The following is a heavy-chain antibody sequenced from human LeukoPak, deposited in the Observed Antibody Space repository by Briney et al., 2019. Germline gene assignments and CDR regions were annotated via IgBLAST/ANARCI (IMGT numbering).Heavy chain of an antibody. CDR2: ISYDGSNK. CDR3: AKVRWDNSGWYYLDN. CDR1: GFIFSSYW. Sequence: PGGSLRLSCAASGFIFSSYWMSWVRQAPGKGLEWVAVISYDGSNKYYADSVKGRFTISRDNSKNTLYLQMNSLTDEDTAVYYCAKVRWDNSGWYYLDNWGQGTLVTVSS. V-gene: IGHV3-30*18. J-gene: IGHJ4*02. D-gene: IGHD6-19*01.